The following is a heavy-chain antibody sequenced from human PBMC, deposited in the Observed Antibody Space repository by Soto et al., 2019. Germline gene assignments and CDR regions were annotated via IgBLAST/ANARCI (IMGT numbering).Heavy chain of an antibody. D-gene: IGHD3-10*01. CDR1: GVSISSGGYY. CDR3: AIVTMVRGVHNWFDP. CDR2: LYYSGST. Sequence: QVQLQESGPGLVKPSQTLSLTCTVSGVSISSGGYYWSWIRQLPGKGLELIGYLYYSGSTYYHPSLNSRVTISVDTSKNQFSLKLRSVTAADTAVYYCAIVTMVRGVHNWFDPWGQGTLVTVST. J-gene: IGHJ5*02. V-gene: IGHV4-31*03.